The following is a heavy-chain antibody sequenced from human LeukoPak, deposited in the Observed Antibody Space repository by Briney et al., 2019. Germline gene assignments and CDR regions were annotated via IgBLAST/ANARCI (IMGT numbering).Heavy chain of an antibody. CDR3: ARDKKDSVTPLVYGMDF. CDR1: GYTFTGYY. CDR2: INPNSGGT. D-gene: IGHD4-17*01. V-gene: IGHV1-2*04. Sequence: GASVKVSCKASGYTFTGYYIHWVRQAPGQGLEWMGWINPNSGGTHYAQKFQDWVTMTRDTSISTAYMELSRLRSDDTAMYYCARDKKDSVTPLVYGMDFWGQGTTVTVSS. J-gene: IGHJ6*02.